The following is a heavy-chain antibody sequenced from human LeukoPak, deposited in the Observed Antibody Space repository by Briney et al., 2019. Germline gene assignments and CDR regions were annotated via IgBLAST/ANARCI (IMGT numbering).Heavy chain of an antibody. D-gene: IGHD3-3*01. V-gene: IGHV4-34*01. Sequence: SSETLSLTCAVYGGSFSGYYWSWIRQPPGKGLEWIGEINHSGSTNYNPSLKSRVTISVDTSKNQFSLKLSSVTAADTAVYYCARWRFLEWLFDYWGQGTLVTVSS. CDR1: GGSFSGYY. CDR3: ARWRFLEWLFDY. J-gene: IGHJ4*02. CDR2: INHSGST.